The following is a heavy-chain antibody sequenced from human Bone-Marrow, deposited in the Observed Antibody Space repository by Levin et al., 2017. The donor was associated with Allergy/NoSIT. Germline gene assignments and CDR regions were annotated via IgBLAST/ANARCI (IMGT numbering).Heavy chain of an antibody. CDR1: GYTFTGYY. CDR3: AREEDDSSVAFDI. CDR2: INPNSGGT. J-gene: IGHJ3*02. Sequence: ASVKVSCKASGYTFTGYYMHWVRQAPGQGLEWMGRINPNSGGTNYAQKFQGRVNMTRDTSISTGYMELSRLRSDETAVYYCAREEDDSSVAFDIWGQGTMVTVSS. V-gene: IGHV1-2*06. D-gene: IGHD3-22*01.